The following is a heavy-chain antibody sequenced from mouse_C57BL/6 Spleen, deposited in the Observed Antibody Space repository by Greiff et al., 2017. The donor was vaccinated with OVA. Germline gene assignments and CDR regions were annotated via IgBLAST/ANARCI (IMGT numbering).Heavy chain of an antibody. V-gene: IGHV2-2*01. CDR1: GFSLTSYG. CDR2: IWSGGST. CDR3: ARQGYGSSYRAMDY. D-gene: IGHD1-1*01. J-gene: IGHJ4*01. Sequence: VKLVESGPGLVQPSQSLSITCTASGFSLTSYGVHWVRQSPGKGLEWLGVIWSGGSTDHNAAFISRLIISKDNSKSQVFFKMNSLQADDTAIYYCARQGYGSSYRAMDYWGQGTSVTVSS.